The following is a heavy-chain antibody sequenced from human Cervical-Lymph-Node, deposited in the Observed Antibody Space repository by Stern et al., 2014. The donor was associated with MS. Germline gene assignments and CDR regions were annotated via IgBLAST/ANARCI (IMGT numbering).Heavy chain of an antibody. Sequence: EVQLVESGGGLVQPGESLRLSCAASGFTFSSYAMSWVRQAPGKGLEWVSAISGRGGSTYYANSVKGRFTISRDNSKNTLYLQMNSLRAEDTAVYYCAKEVGNYITMVRGVISYWGQGTLVTVSS. V-gene: IGHV3-23*04. CDR1: GFTFSSYA. J-gene: IGHJ4*02. CDR3: AKEVGNYITMVRGVISY. CDR2: ISGRGGST. D-gene: IGHD3-10*01.